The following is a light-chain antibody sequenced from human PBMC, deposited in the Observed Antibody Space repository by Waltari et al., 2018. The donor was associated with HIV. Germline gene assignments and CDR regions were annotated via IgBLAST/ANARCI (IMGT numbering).Light chain of an antibody. V-gene: IGLV3-21*04. CDR3: QVWDFRSDEVI. CDR1: DIGSKR. Sequence: SYMLTQSPSVSVAPGKTAAITCGGNDIGSKRVHWYQHKSGQAPVLIIYDDDDRPSGLPERFSGSNSANTATLTITRVEAGDEADDFCQVWDFRSDEVIFGGGTKMTVL. J-gene: IGLJ2*01. CDR2: DDD.